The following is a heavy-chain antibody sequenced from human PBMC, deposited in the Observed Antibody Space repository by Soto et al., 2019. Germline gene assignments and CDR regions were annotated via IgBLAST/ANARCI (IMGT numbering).Heavy chain of an antibody. J-gene: IGHJ4*02. CDR2: IYPGDSDT. V-gene: IGHV5-51*01. D-gene: IGHD2-2*01. CDR1: EYSFISYW. CDR3: ARLSLSCTSTSCYFDS. Sequence: PGESRKISCKASEYSFISYWIGWVRQTPGKGLEWMGIIYPGDSDTRYSPSFQGQVTISADKSTNTAYLQWSTLKASYTAMYYCARLSLSCTSTSCYFDSWGQGTLVTVSS.